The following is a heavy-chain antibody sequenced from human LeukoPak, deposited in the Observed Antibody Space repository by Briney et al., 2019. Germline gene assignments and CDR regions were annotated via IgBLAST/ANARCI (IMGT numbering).Heavy chain of an antibody. D-gene: IGHD4-17*01. Sequence: KPGGSLRLSCAASGFTFSDYYMTWFRQAPGKGLEWVSYISGGSSYTNFADSVKGRFTISRDNAKNSLYLQMNSLRGEDTAVYYCARFYGVPGGWFDPWGQGTLVTVSS. CDR3: ARFYGVPGGWFDP. CDR2: ISGGSSYT. J-gene: IGHJ5*02. V-gene: IGHV3-11*06. CDR1: GFTFSDYY.